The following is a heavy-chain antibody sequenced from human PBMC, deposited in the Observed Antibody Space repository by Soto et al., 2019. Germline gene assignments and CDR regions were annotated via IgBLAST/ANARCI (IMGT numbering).Heavy chain of an antibody. CDR2: IKSKTDGGTT. CDR3: IRDDPDGRAY. CDR1: GFTFTNAW. J-gene: IGHJ4*02. V-gene: IGHV3-15*01. Sequence: PGGSLRLSCAASGFTFTNAWMSWVRQAPGKGLEWVARIKSKTDGGTTDYATPVKGRFTISRDDSKNTLYLQMNSLQIEDTSVYYCIRDDPDGRAYWGQGTPVTVSS.